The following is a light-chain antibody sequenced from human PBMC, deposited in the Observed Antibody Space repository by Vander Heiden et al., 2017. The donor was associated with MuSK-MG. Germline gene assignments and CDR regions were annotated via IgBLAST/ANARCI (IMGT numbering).Light chain of an antibody. Sequence: EIVLTQSPGTLSLSTGERATLSCWASQSVTSSSLAWYQQIPGQAPRLLIYGASNRATGIPDRFSGSGSGTDFTLTISRLEPEDFAVYYCQQYGSSPKTFGQGTKVEIK. CDR3: QQYGSSPKT. CDR1: QSVTSSS. CDR2: GAS. V-gene: IGKV3-20*01. J-gene: IGKJ1*01.